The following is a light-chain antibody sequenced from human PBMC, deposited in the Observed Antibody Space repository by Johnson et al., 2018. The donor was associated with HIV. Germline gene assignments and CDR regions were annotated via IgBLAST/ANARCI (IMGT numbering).Light chain of an antibody. CDR3: GTWDSSLSTGYV. Sequence: VLTQPPSVSAAPGQKVTISCSGSSSNLGNNYVSWYQQLPGTAPKLLIYENNKRPSGIPDRFSGSKSGTSATLGITGLQTGDEADYYCGTWDSSLSTGYVFGTWTKFTVL. CDR1: SSNLGNNY. V-gene: IGLV1-51*02. J-gene: IGLJ1*01. CDR2: ENN.